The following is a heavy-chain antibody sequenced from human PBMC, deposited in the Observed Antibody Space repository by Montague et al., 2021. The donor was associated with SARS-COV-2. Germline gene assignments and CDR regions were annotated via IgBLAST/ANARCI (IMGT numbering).Heavy chain of an antibody. V-gene: IGHV4-39*01. CDR1: GGSISGINYY. J-gene: IGHJ4*02. CDR3: GRQKYDFWGSGFPDHFDA. CDR2: IFHSGNT. D-gene: IGHD3/OR15-3a*01. Sequence: SETLSLTCTVSGGSISGINYYWGWIRQPPGKGLKWIGSIFHSGNTYYNPSLRSRVTISVYTSRNEFSLRVNSVTAADTAVYYCGRQKYDFWGSGFPDHFDAWGQGTLVTVSS.